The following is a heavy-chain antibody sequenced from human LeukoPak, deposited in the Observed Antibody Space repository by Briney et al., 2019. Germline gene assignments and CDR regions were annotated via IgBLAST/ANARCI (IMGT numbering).Heavy chain of an antibody. CDR3: ARTYYDSSGLFAFDI. D-gene: IGHD3-22*01. CDR2: ISSSSSYI. CDR1: GFTVGSNY. Sequence: PGGSLRLSCAASGFTVGSNYMSWVRQAPGKGLEWVSSISSSSSYIYYADSVKGRFTISRDNAKNSLYLQMNSLRAEDTAVYYCARTYYDSSGLFAFDIWGQGTMVTVSS. J-gene: IGHJ3*02. V-gene: IGHV3-21*01.